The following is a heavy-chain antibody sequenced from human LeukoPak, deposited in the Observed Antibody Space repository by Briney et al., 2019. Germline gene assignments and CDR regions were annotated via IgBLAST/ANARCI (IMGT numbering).Heavy chain of an antibody. CDR2: INHSGST. J-gene: IGHJ4*02. V-gene: IGHV4-34*01. CDR1: GGSFSGYY. CDR3: ARVRYCSGGSRYPVEYYFDY. D-gene: IGHD2-15*01. Sequence: SETLSLTCAVYGGSFSGYYWSWIRQPPGKGLEWIREINHSGSTNYNPSLKSRVTISVDTSKNQFSLKLSSVTAADTAVYYCARVRYCSGGSRYPVEYYFDYWGQGTLVTVSS.